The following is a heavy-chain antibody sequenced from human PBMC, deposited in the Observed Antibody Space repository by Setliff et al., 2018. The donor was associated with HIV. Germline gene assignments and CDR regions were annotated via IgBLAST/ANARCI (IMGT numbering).Heavy chain of an antibody. CDR3: ALPSWSGGNCWSSASLPPAGWFDP. V-gene: IGHV4-59*03. CDR2: IHYTGIG. Sequence: SETLSLTCVISGGSMGSHYWGWIRQSPGKGLEWIGNIHYTGIGDINPSLKRRATISLDSPKIQFSLKLSSVHAADTAIYYCALPSWSGGNCWSSASLPPAGWFDPWGQGTLVTVSS. J-gene: IGHJ5*02. CDR1: GGSMGSHY. D-gene: IGHD2-15*01.